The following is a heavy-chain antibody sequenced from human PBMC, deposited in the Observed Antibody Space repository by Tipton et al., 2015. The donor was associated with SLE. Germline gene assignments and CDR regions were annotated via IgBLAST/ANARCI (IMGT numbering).Heavy chain of an antibody. CDR3: ARFRDEYYYYAMDV. V-gene: IGHV4-34*01. CDR2: INYSGST. CDR1: GGSFSGYF. Sequence: TLSLTCAVYGGSFSGYFWSWIRQPPGKGLEWIGEINYSGSTNYNPSLKSRVTISVDTSKNQFSLKLNSVTAADTAVYYCARFRDEYYYYAMDVWGQGTTVTVSS. J-gene: IGHJ6*02.